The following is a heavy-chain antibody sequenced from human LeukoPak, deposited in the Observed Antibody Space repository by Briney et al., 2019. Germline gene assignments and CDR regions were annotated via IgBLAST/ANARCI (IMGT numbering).Heavy chain of an antibody. J-gene: IGHJ3*02. V-gene: IGHV3-53*01. CDR2: IYSGGST. D-gene: IGHD5-12*01. Sequence: GGSLRLSCAASGFTVSSNYMSWVRQAPGKGLEWVSVIYSGGSTYYADSVKGRFTISRDNAKNALYLQMNSLRAEDTAVYYCARFQWLRLDAFDIWGHGTMVTVSS. CDR3: ARFQWLRLDAFDI. CDR1: GFTVSSNY.